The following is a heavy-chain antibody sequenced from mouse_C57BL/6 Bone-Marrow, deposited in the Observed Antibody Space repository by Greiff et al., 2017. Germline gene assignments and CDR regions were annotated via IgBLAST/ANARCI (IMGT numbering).Heavy chain of an antibody. J-gene: IGHJ1*03. Sequence: EVNVVESGGGLVKPGGSLKLSCAASGFTFSSYAMSWVRQTPEKRLEWVATISDGGSYTYYPDNVKGRFTISRDNAKNNLYLQMSHLKSEDTAMYYCARVADGYWYFDVWGTGTTVTVSS. D-gene: IGHD1-1*01. CDR2: ISDGGSYT. V-gene: IGHV5-4*03. CDR3: ARVADGYWYFDV. CDR1: GFTFSSYA.